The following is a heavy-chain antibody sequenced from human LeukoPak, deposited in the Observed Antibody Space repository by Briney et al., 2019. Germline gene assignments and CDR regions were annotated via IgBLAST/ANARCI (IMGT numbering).Heavy chain of an antibody. J-gene: IGHJ4*02. V-gene: IGHV5-51*01. CDR2: IYPGDSDT. CDR1: GYSFTSYW. CDR3: ARHLIVGATTSYFGY. D-gene: IGHD1-26*01. Sequence: GESLKISCKGSGYSFTSYWIGWVRQMPGKGLEWMGIIYPGDSDTRYSPSFQGQVTISADKSISTAYLQWSSLKASDTAMYYCARHLIVGATTSYFGYWGQGTLVTVSS.